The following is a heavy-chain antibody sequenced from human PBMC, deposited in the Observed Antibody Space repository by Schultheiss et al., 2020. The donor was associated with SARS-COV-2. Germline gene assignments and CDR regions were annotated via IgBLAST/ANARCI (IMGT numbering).Heavy chain of an antibody. J-gene: IGHJ4*02. D-gene: IGHD4-23*01. V-gene: IGHV4-30-2*01. CDR1: GGSISSGGYS. CDR3: ARGRDGGSPHADFDY. Sequence: SETLSLTCDVSGGSISSGGYSWSWLRQPPGKGLEWIGYNYHSVSTNYNPSLKSRVTISLDTSKNQFSLWLSSVTAADTAVFYCARGRDGGSPHADFDYWGQGTLVTVSS. CDR2: NYHSVST.